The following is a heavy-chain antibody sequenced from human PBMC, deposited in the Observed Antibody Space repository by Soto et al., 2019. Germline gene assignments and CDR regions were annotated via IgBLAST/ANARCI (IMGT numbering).Heavy chain of an antibody. Sequence: GASVKVSCKASGYTFTSYAMHCVRQAPGQRLEWMGWINAGNGNTKYSQKFQGRVTITRDTSASTAYMELSSLRSEDTAVYYCARLSLYSSSWYAHYYYYGMDVWGQGTTVTVSS. CDR3: ARLSLYSSSWYAHYYYYGMDV. CDR2: INAGNGNT. J-gene: IGHJ6*02. D-gene: IGHD6-13*01. CDR1: GYTFTSYA. V-gene: IGHV1-3*01.